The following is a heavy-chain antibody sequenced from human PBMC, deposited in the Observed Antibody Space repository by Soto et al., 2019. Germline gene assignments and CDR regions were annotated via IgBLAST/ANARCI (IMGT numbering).Heavy chain of an antibody. V-gene: IGHV1-69*06. CDR3: ATEHNSGWYFFDY. J-gene: IGHJ4*02. CDR1: GGSFSTLG. Sequence: AASVEVSCKASGGSFSTLGINWVRQAPGQGLEWMGGIIPLFGKARYAETSQGRVTITADTSTGTAYMEVSSLRSDDTAVFYCATEHNSGWYFFDYWGPGTLVTVSS. D-gene: IGHD6-19*01. CDR2: IIPLFGKA.